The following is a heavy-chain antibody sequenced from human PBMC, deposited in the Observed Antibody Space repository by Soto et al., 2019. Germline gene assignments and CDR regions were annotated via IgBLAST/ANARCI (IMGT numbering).Heavy chain of an antibody. CDR2: TIPVYGST. CDR3: AKRGVANSRDAFDI. D-gene: IGHD1-26*01. Sequence: QVQLVQSGAEVKKPGTSVKVSCEVSGGTFSNYAITWVRQAPGQGLEWLGGTIPVYGSTNYAQKFQGRVTITAGEAATTTFMELSTLRSDDTGVYYCAKRGVANSRDAFDIWGHGTLVTVS. CDR1: GGTFSNYA. J-gene: IGHJ3*02. V-gene: IGHV1-69*01.